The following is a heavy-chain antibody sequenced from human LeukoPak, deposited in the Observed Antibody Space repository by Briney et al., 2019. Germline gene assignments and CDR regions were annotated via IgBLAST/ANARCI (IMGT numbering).Heavy chain of an antibody. V-gene: IGHV3-48*03. J-gene: IGHJ5*02. CDR2: IGSSGNTI. D-gene: IGHD1-1*01. Sequence: PGGSLKLSCAASGFTFSTYEMNWVRQAPGKGLEWVSYIGSSGNTIYYADSVKGRFTISRDNAKNSLYLQMNGLRAEDTAVYYCARSAGTWFDPWGQGTLVTVSS. CDR1: GFTFSTYE. CDR3: ARSAGTWFDP.